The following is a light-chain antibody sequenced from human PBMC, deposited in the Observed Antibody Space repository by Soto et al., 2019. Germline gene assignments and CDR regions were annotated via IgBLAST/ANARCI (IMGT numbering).Light chain of an antibody. CDR2: SDN. CDR3: AAWDDNLPGRV. J-gene: IGLJ2*01. V-gene: IGLV1-44*01. Sequence: QSVLTQPPSASGTPGQRVTISCSGSSSNIGSNPVSWYQQLPGTAPKSLIYSDNQRPSGVPDRISGSRSGTSASLAISGLQSEDEAEYYCAAWDDNLPGRVFGGGTKLTVL. CDR1: SSNIGSNP.